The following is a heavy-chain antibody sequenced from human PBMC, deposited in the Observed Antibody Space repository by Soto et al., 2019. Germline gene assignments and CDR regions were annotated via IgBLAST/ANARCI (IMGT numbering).Heavy chain of an antibody. CDR1: GYSFTSYY. CDR3: ARVWNYYDSRGHFAY. Sequence: ASVKVSCKDSGYSFTSYYMHWVRQAPGQGLEWMGWINPNNGDTKYDLKFQGRVTMTRDTSISIAHMELSSLRSDDTAVSYCARVWNYYDSRGHFAYWGQGSPVTVSS. J-gene: IGHJ4*02. CDR2: INPNNGDT. V-gene: IGHV1-2*02. D-gene: IGHD3-22*01.